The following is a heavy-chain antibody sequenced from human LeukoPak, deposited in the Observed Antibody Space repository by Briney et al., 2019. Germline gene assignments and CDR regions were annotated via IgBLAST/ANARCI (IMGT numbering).Heavy chain of an antibody. D-gene: IGHD2/OR15-2a*01. CDR3: AKDRGLGFYDDSGHHS. Sequence: GSLRLSCAASGFTFKDYGMSWVRQAPGKGLEWLSHISGSGNSAHYADSVKGRFTISRDNSKNTVYLQMNSLRAEDTAVYYCAKDRGLGFYDDSGHHSWGQGTLVTVSS. CDR1: GFTFKDYG. CDR2: ISGSGNSA. V-gene: IGHV3-23*01. J-gene: IGHJ4*02.